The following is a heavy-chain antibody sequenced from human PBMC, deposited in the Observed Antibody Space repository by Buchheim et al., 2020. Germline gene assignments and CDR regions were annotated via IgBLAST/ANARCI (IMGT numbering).Heavy chain of an antibody. Sequence: QVQLQESGPGLVKPSETLSLTCTVSGGSISSYYWSWIRQPPGKGLEWIGYIYYSGSTNYNPSLKSRVPISVDTSKNQFSLKLSSVTAADTAVYYCASIVGATQYFDYWGQGTL. CDR3: ASIVGATQYFDY. D-gene: IGHD1-26*01. CDR2: IYYSGST. CDR1: GGSISSYY. V-gene: IGHV4-59*01. J-gene: IGHJ4*02.